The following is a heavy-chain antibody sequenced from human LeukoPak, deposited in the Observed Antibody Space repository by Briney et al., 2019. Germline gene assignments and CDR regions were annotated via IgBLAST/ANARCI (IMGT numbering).Heavy chain of an antibody. Sequence: SETLSLICSVSRGSISSSNYYWGWIRQPPGKGLEWIGNIYYSGTTYYNPSLPSLKSRVTILIDTSKNHFSLRLRSVTAADTAVYYCARTTEGGYTYDYFYYYMDVWGKGTTVTISS. CDR3: ARTTEGGYTYDYFYYYMDV. CDR1: RGSISSSNYY. V-gene: IGHV4-39*07. D-gene: IGHD5-18*01. CDR2: IYYSGTT. J-gene: IGHJ6*03.